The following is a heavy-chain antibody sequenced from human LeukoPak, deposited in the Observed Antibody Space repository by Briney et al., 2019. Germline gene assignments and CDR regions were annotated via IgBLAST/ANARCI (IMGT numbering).Heavy chain of an antibody. CDR3: ARAPYSSSSHDY. V-gene: IGHV3-74*01. CDR1: GFTFSSYW. Sequence: PGGSLRLSCAASGFTFSSYWMHWVRQAPGKGPVWVSRINSDGSSTSYADSVKGRFTISRDNAKNTLYLQMNSLRAEDTAVYYCARAPYSSSSHDYWGQGTLVTVSS. D-gene: IGHD6-6*01. J-gene: IGHJ4*02. CDR2: INSDGSST.